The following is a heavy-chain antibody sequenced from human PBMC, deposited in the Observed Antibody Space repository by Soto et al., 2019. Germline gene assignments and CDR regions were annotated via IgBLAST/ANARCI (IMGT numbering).Heavy chain of an antibody. CDR1: GGSFSGYY. D-gene: IGHD1-26*01. CDR3: AGVGGAPGASSDY. CDR2: INHSGST. Sequence: PSETLSLTCAVYGGSFSGYYWSWIRQPPGKGLEWIGEINHSGSTNYNPSLKSRVTVSVDTSKNQFSLKLSSVTAADTAVYYCAGVGGAPGASSDYWGQGTLVTVS. J-gene: IGHJ4*02. V-gene: IGHV4-34*01.